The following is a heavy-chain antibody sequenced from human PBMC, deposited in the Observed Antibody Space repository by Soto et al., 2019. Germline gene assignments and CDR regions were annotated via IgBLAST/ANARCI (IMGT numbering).Heavy chain of an antibody. V-gene: IGHV1-8*01. D-gene: IGHD3-3*01. CDR3: ARGRFLEWLFAY. CDR1: GYTFTSYD. CDR2: MNPNSGNT. Sequence: ASVKVSCKASGYTFTSYDINWVRQATGQGLEWMGWMNPNSGNTGYAQKFQGRVTMTRNTSISTAYMELSSLRSEDTAVYYCARGRFLEWLFAYWGQGTLVTVSS. J-gene: IGHJ4*02.